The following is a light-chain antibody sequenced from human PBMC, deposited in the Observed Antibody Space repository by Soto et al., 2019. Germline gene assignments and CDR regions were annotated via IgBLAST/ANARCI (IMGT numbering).Light chain of an antibody. CDR1: AGTVTSGHY. J-gene: IGLJ2*01. CDR3: LLSYSGARV. V-gene: IGLV7-46*01. CDR2: DTT. Sequence: QTVVTQEHSLTVSPGGTVTLTCGSSAGTVTSGHYPYWFQQKPGQAPKTLIYDTTNKYSWTPARFSGSLLGGKAALTLSGAQPEYEAEYYCLLSYSGARVFGGGTKLTVL.